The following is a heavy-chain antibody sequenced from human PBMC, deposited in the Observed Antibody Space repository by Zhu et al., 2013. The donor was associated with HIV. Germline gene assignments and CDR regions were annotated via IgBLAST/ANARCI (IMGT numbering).Heavy chain of an antibody. V-gene: IGHV1-69*02. Sequence: QVQLVQSGAEVKKPGSSVKVSCKASGGTFSSYTISWVRQAPGQGLEWMGRIIPILGIANYAQKFQGRVTITADKSTSTAYMELSSLRSEDTAVYYCARPSMIVVEDAFDIWGQGTMVTVSS. D-gene: IGHD3-22*01. CDR1: GGTFSSYT. CDR3: ARPSMIVVEDAFDI. J-gene: IGHJ3*02. CDR2: IIPILGIA.